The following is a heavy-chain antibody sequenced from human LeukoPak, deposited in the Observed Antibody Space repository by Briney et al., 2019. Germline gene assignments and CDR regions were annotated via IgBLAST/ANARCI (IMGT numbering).Heavy chain of an antibody. CDR3: ARSYCSSTSCYIYWFGP. Sequence: SETLSLTCAVYGGSFSGYYWSWIRQPPGKGLEWIGEINHSGSTNYNPSLKSRVTISVDTSKNQFSLKLSSVTAADTAVYYCARSYCSSTSCYIYWFGPWGRGTLVTVSS. J-gene: IGHJ5*02. D-gene: IGHD2-2*02. CDR2: INHSGST. V-gene: IGHV4-34*01. CDR1: GGSFSGYY.